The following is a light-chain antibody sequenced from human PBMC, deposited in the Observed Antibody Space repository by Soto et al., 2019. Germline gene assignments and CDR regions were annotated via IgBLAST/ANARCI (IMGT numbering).Light chain of an antibody. V-gene: IGKV2-30*02. J-gene: IGKJ2*01. CDR1: QSLVHSDGNTH. Sequence: DVVMTQSPLSLPVTLGQPASISCRTTQSLVHSDGNTHLNWFQQRPGQSPRRLICKVSNRDSGVPHRFSGSASGTDFTLKISRVEAEDVGVYYCMQGTHWPYTFGQGTKLEIK. CDR2: KVS. CDR3: MQGTHWPYT.